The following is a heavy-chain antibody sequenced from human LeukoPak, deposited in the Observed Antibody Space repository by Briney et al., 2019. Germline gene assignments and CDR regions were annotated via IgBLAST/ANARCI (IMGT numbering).Heavy chain of an antibody. Sequence: SVKVSCKASGGTFSSYAISWVRQAPGQGLEWMGGIIPIFGTANYAQKFQGRVTITADESTSTAYMELSSLRSEDTAVYYCARTRQSGTDPFDYWGQGTLVTVSS. V-gene: IGHV1-69*13. D-gene: IGHD6-13*01. CDR3: ARTRQSGTDPFDY. CDR1: GGTFSSYA. CDR2: IIPIFGTA. J-gene: IGHJ4*02.